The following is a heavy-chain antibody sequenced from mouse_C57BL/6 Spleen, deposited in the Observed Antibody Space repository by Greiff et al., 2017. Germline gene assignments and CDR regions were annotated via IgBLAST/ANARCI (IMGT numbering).Heavy chain of an antibody. Sequence: EVQGVESGAELVRPGASVKLSCTASGFNIKDDYMHWVKQRPEQGLEWIGWIDPENGDTEYASKFQGKATITADTSSNTAYLQLSSLTSEDTAVYYCTPYYYGRGYFDVWGTGTTVTVSS. CDR3: TPYYYGRGYFDV. D-gene: IGHD1-1*01. V-gene: IGHV14-4*01. CDR2: IDPENGDT. J-gene: IGHJ1*03. CDR1: GFNIKDDY.